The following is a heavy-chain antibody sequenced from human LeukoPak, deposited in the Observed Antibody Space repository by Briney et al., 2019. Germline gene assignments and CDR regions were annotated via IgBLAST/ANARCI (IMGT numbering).Heavy chain of an antibody. CDR1: GFTFTTYA. Sequence: GSLSLSCAASGFTFTTYAMSWVRQAPGKGLEWVAFTRSDGSDKYYTGSVKGRFTISRDNSKNTLYLQMNSLRAEDTAVYYCGKHDSASDYWGQGTVVTVSS. D-gene: IGHD1-26*01. V-gene: IGHV3-30*02. J-gene: IGHJ4*02. CDR2: TRSDGSDK. CDR3: GKHDSASDY.